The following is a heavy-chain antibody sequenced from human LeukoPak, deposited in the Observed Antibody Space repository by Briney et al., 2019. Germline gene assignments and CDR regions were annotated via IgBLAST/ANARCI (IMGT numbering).Heavy chain of an antibody. CDR2: ISSSGSTK. CDR1: GFTFSSYE. Sequence: GGSLRLSCAASGFTFSSYEMNWVRQAPGKGLEWVSYISSSGSTKYYADSVMGRFTLSRDNAKKSLYLQMNSLRVEDTAVYYCAREALTDTTFGPYDYWGRGTLVTVSS. D-gene: IGHD4-17*01. J-gene: IGHJ4*02. CDR3: AREALTDTTFGPYDY. V-gene: IGHV3-48*03.